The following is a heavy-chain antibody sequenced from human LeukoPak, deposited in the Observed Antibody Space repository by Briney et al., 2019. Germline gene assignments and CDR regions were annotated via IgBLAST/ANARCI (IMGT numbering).Heavy chain of an antibody. D-gene: IGHD3-10*01. J-gene: IGHJ5*02. V-gene: IGHV1-46*01. CDR3: ARCASRGVRPQRYNWFDP. CDR1: GYTFTAYY. Sequence: GASVKVSCKATGYTFTAYYMHWVRQAPGQGLEWMGIINPSGGSTSYAQKFQGRVTMTRDTSTSTVYMELSSLRSEDTAVYYCARCASRGVRPQRYNWFDPWGQGTLVTVSS. CDR2: INPSGGST.